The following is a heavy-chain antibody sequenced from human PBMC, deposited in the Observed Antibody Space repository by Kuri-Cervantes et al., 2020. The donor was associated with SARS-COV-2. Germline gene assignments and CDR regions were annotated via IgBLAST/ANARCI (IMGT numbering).Heavy chain of an antibody. CDR1: GGSISNYY. V-gene: IGHV4-4*07. CDR2: IYTSGTFYTAGSA. Sequence: SETLSLTCTVSGGSISNYYWSWVRQPAGKGLEWIGPIYTSGTFYTAGSANYNPSLETRVTTSVDTSKNQFSLNLSSVTAADTAVYYCATMGATAVTNDVFDIWGQGTMVTVSS. CDR3: ATMGATAVTNDVFDI. J-gene: IGHJ3*02. D-gene: IGHD3-10*01.